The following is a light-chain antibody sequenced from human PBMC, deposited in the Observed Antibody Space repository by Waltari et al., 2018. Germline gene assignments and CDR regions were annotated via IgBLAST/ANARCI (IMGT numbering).Light chain of an antibody. V-gene: IGLV2-14*01. CDR2: DVS. J-gene: IGLJ2*01. CDR1: SSDVGGYNY. Sequence: QSALTQPASVSGSPGQSITISCTGTSSDVGGYNYVPWYQKQPGKAPKLLIYDVSKRPSGVSNRFSGSKSGNTASLTISGLQAEDEADYYCSSYTSSSTLIFGGGTKLTVL. CDR3: SSYTSSSTLI.